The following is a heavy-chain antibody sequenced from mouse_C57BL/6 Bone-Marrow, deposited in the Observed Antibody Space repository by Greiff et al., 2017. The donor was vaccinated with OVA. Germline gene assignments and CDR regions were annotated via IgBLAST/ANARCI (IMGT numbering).Heavy chain of an antibody. Sequence: VQLQQSGAELARPGASVKLSCKASGYTFTSYGISWVKQRTGQGLEWIGEIYPRSGNTYYNEKFKGKATLTADKSSSTAYMELRSLTSEDSAVYFGAREGAGSVWFAYWGQGTLVTVSA. CDR2: IYPRSGNT. CDR1: GYTFTSYG. CDR3: AREGAGSVWFAY. D-gene: IGHD3-3*01. J-gene: IGHJ3*01. V-gene: IGHV1-81*01.